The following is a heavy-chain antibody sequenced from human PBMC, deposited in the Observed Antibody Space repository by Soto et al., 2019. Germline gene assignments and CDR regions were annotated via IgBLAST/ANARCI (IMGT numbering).Heavy chain of an antibody. D-gene: IGHD1-26*01. CDR2: TRNKAHSYTT. Sequence: PGGSLRLSCAASGFIFSDHYIDWVRQAPGKGLEWVGRTRNKAHSYTTEHAASVKGRFTISRDNSKNSVYLQMNSLRTEDTAVYYCVRVHSGTYNFDYWGQGTLVTVSS. J-gene: IGHJ4*02. CDR3: VRVHSGTYNFDY. V-gene: IGHV3-72*01. CDR1: GFIFSDHY.